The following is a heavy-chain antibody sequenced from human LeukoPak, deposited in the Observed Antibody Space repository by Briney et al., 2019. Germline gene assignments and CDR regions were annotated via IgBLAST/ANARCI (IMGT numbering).Heavy chain of an antibody. CDR1: GGTFSSYA. CDR3: ARDDGDYESLDY. Sequence: SVKVSCKASGGTFSSYAISWVRQAPGQGLEWMGRIIPIFGIANYAQKFQGRVTITADKSTSTAYMELSSLRSDDTAVYYCARDDGDYESLDYWGQGTLVTVSS. V-gene: IGHV1-69*04. CDR2: IIPIFGIA. J-gene: IGHJ4*02. D-gene: IGHD4-17*01.